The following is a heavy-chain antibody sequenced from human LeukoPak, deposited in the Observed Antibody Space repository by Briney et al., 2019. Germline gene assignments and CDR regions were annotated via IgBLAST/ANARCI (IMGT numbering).Heavy chain of an antibody. V-gene: IGHV3-64*01. CDR1: GFTFSSYA. D-gene: IGHD6-19*01. CDR2: ISSNGGST. J-gene: IGHJ4*02. CDR3: AKDQRSIAVAGYFDY. Sequence: AGGSLRLSCAASGFTFSSYAMHWVRQAPGKGLEYVSAISSNGGSTYYANSVKGRFTISRDNSKNPLYLQMNSLRAEDTAVYYCAKDQRSIAVAGYFDYWGQGTLITVSS.